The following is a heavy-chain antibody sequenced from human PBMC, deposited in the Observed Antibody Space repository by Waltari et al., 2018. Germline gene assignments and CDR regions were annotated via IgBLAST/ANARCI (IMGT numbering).Heavy chain of an antibody. CDR1: GYTFPSYY. V-gene: IGHV1-46*01. CDR2: INPSGGST. D-gene: IGHD3-22*01. CDR3: ARALYDSSGYYFSGVDY. Sequence: QVQLVQSGAEVKKPGASVKVSCKASGYTFPSYYMHWVRQAPGKGLEWMGIINPSGGSTSYAQKFQGRVTMTRDTSTSTVYMELSSLRSEDTAVYYCARALYDSSGYYFSGVDYWGQGTLVTVSS. J-gene: IGHJ4*02.